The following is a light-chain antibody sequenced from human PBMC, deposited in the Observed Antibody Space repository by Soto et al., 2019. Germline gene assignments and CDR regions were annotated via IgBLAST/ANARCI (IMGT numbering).Light chain of an antibody. CDR1: RDVGNC. CDR3: QQCRDVPLT. Sequence: DIQMTQSPSSLSASVGDRVTITCQASRDVGNCLNWYQQKAGRAPKFLMQDASNLETGVPSRFSGSGSGKYFSFTITSLQPEDVATYYCQQCRDVPLTFGGGTKVEIK. J-gene: IGKJ4*01. V-gene: IGKV1-33*01. CDR2: DAS.